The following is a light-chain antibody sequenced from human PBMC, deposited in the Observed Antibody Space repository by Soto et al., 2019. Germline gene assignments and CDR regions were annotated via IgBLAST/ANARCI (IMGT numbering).Light chain of an antibody. V-gene: IGLV2-8*01. CDR1: SSDVGGYNY. Sequence: QSVLTQPPSASGSPGQSVTISCTGTSSDVGGYNYVSWYQQHPGKAPKLMIYEVSKRPSGVPDRFSGSKSGNTASLTVSGLQPEDEADYYCQLWDSNSDHVVFGGGTKLTVL. CDR2: EVS. J-gene: IGLJ2*01. CDR3: QLWDSNSDHVV.